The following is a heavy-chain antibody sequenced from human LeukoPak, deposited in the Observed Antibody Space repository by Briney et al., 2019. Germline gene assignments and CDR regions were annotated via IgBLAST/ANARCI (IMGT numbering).Heavy chain of an antibody. CDR3: ASRNDISTGYVFDF. J-gene: IGHJ4*02. CDR1: GGSISGHY. V-gene: IGHV4-59*11. CDR2: IHYSGRP. D-gene: IGHD3-9*01. Sequence: PSETLSLTCTVSGGSISGHYWTWIRQPPGKGLEWIGQIHYSGRPDYNPSLKSRVTISVDTSKNQLSLKVTSVTGADTAVYYCASRNDISTGYVFDFWGQGTLVTVSS.